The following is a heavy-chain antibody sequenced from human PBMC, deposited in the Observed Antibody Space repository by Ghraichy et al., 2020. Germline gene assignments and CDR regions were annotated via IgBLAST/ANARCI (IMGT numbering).Heavy chain of an antibody. CDR2: IYNTENT. D-gene: IGHD6-13*01. V-gene: IGHV4-39*01. Sequence: SETLSLTCTVSGGSISSSTYFWAWIRQPPGQGLDWIGSIYNTENTYYNPSLKSRVTISADTSKNQFSLKLSSVTAADTAVYYCARPYSSSRNWFDPWGPGTLVTVSS. J-gene: IGHJ5*02. CDR1: GGSISSSTYF. CDR3: ARPYSSSRNWFDP.